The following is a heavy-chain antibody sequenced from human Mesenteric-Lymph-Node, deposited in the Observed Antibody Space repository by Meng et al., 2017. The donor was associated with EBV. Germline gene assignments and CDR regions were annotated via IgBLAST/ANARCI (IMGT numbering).Heavy chain of an antibody. CDR1: SDSISSTSYH. CDR3: ARQYGSSFDY. D-gene: IGHD3-10*01. CDR2: IYYSGTT. Sequence: QLRLQESGPGLVRPSATLSLICTVPSDSISSTSYHWGWIRQPPGKGLEWIGSIYYSGTTYFNPSLESRVSISVDTSKKQFSLRLTSVTAADTAVYYCARQYGSSFDYWGQGTLVTVSS. V-gene: IGHV4-39*01. J-gene: IGHJ4*02.